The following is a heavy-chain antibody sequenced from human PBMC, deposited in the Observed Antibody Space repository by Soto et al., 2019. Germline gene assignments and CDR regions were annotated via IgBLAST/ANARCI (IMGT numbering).Heavy chain of an antibody. J-gene: IGHJ4*02. D-gene: IGHD3-9*01. Sequence: QVHLVQSGAEVRKPGASVKISCKASGYTFTNYAIHWVRQAPGQGPQWMGWINTAKGNTRYSQNFQVRVTITRDTTANTAFLELSSLTSEDTAVYFCARDPRLVSDFGASTDWGGFDSWGLGTLVTVSS. CDR1: GYTFTNYA. CDR3: ARDPRLVSDFGASTDWGGFDS. V-gene: IGHV1-3*04. CDR2: INTAKGNT.